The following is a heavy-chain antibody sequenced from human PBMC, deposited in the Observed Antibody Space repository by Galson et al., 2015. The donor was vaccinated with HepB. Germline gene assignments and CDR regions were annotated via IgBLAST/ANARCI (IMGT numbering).Heavy chain of an antibody. V-gene: IGHV2-70*01. Sequence: PALVKPTQTLTLTCTFSGFSLSTSGMCVSWIRQPPGKALEWLALIDWDDDKYYSTSLKTRLTISKDTSKNLVVLTMTNMDPVDTATFYCARIKTYYYDSSVYWDAFDIWGQGTMVTVSS. CDR3: ARIKTYYYDSSVYWDAFDI. CDR2: IDWDDDK. CDR1: GFSLSTSGMC. D-gene: IGHD3-22*01. J-gene: IGHJ3*02.